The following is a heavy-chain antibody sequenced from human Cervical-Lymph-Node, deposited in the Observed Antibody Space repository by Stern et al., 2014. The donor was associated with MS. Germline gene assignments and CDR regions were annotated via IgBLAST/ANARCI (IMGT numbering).Heavy chain of an antibody. J-gene: IGHJ4*02. D-gene: IGHD2-2*01. CDR2: ISPAGEST. CDR3: AAAAATVLAFDY. V-gene: IGHV1-46*01. CDR1: GYTFTKYY. Sequence: QVQLVQSGAEVKKPGASVKASCRASGYTFTKYYIHWVRQAPGQGLEWVGVISPAGESTSYAQKYQGKITLTRDTSTGAAYMEVSSLTSDDTAVYYWAAAAATVLAFDYWGQGALVTVSS.